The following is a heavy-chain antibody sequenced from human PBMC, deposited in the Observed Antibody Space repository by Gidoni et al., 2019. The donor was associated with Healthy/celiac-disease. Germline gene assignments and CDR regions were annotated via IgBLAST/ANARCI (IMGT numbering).Heavy chain of an antibody. V-gene: IGHV4-38-2*01. D-gene: IGHD3-3*01. CDR3: ASLDFWSGYIDY. J-gene: IGHJ4*02. CDR2: IYHSGST. CDR1: GYSISSGYY. Sequence: QVQLQESGPGLVKPSETLSLTCAVSGYSISSGYYWGWIRQPPGKGLEWIGSIYHSGSTYYNPSLKSRVTRSVDTSKNQFSLKLSSVTAADTAVYYCASLDFWSGYIDYWGQGTLVTVSS.